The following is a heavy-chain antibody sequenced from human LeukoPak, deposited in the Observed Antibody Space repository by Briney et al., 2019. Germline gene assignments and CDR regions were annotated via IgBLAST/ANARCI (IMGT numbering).Heavy chain of an antibody. CDR3: AREIGPRQLHLWGSAFDY. Sequence: ASVKVSCKASGYTLTNYYMHWVRQAPGQGLEWMGIINPSGGGTSYAQKFQGRLTMTRDTSTTTVYMELSSLRSEDTAMYYCAREIGPRQLHLWGSAFDYWGQGTLVTVSS. D-gene: IGHD5-18*01. J-gene: IGHJ4*02. CDR2: INPSGGGT. CDR1: GYTLTNYY. V-gene: IGHV1-46*01.